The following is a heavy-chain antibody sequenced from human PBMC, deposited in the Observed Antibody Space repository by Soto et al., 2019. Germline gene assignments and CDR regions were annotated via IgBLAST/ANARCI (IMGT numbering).Heavy chain of an antibody. D-gene: IGHD4-17*01. CDR3: ARAGDSRYYYMDV. J-gene: IGHJ6*03. CDR2: SSSSRSTI. V-gene: IGHV3-48*01. CDR1: GFTFSSYS. Sequence: EVQLVESGGGLVQPGGSLRLSCAASGFTFSSYSMNWVRQAPGKGLEWVSYSSSSRSTIYYAGSVKGRFTISRDNAKNSLYLQMNSLRAEDTAVYYCARAGDSRYYYMDVWGKGTTVTVSS.